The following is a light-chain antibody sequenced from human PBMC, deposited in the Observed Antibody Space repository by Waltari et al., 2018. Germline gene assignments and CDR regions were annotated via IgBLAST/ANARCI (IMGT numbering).Light chain of an antibody. J-gene: IGLJ2*01. CDR1: SSDVGSYNL. V-gene: IGLV2-23*03. CDR3: CSYAGSSTFL. Sequence: QSALTQPASVSGSPGQSITISSTGTSSDVGSYNLVSWYQQHPGKAPKLMIYEGSKRPSGVSNRFSGSKSGNTASLTISGLQAEDEADYYCCSYAGSSTFLFGGGTKLTVL. CDR2: EGS.